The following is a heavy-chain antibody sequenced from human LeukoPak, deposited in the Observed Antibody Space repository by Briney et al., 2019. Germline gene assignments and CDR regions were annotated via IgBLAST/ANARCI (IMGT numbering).Heavy chain of an antibody. CDR2: INHSGST. CDR3: AREATGTATRDYYYMDV. J-gene: IGHJ6*03. D-gene: IGHD1-1*01. Sequence: SETLSLTCAVYGGSFSGYYWSWIRQPPGKGLEWIGEINHSGSTNYNPSLKSRVTISVDTSKDQFSLKLSSVTAADTAVYYCAREATGTATRDYYYMDVWGKGTTVTVSS. CDR1: GGSFSGYY. V-gene: IGHV4-34*01.